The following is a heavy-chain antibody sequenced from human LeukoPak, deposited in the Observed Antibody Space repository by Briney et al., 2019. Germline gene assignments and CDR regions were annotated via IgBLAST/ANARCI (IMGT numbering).Heavy chain of an antibody. CDR2: INHSGST. J-gene: IGHJ4*02. V-gene: IGHV4-34*01. CDR3: ARSIGSYGIDPFDY. Sequence: SETLSLTCAVYGGSFSGYYWSWIRQPPGKGLEWIGEINHSGSTNYNPSLKSRVTISVDTSKNQFSLKLSSVTAADTAVYYCARSIGSYGIDPFDYWGQGTLVTVSS. CDR1: GGSFSGYY. D-gene: IGHD5-18*01.